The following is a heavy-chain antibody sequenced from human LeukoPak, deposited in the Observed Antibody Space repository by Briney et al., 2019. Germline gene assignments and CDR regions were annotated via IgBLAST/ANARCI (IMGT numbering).Heavy chain of an antibody. J-gene: IGHJ3*02. CDR3: ARGPSIAARYDAFDI. CDR2: ISSSGNTI. CDR1: EFTFTRYE. D-gene: IGHD6-6*01. V-gene: IGHV3-48*03. Sequence: GGTLTLSCVASEFTFTRYELNWVRQAPGKGLEWVSYISSSGNTIAYADSVKGRFTISRDNAKNSLYLQVISLRVEDTAVYYCARGPSIAARYDAFDIWGQGTMVTVSS.